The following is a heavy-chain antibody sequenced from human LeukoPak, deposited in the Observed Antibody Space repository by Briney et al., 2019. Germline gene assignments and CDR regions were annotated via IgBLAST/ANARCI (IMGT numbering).Heavy chain of an antibody. CDR3: ARGPHPYYYDSSGYYYFDY. D-gene: IGHD3-22*01. V-gene: IGHV4-39*01. CDR2: ISDSGNT. CDR1: GGSISSRSYY. J-gene: IGHJ4*02. Sequence: SETLSLTCTVSGGSISSRSYYWGWIRQPPGKGLEWIGKISDSGNTYYSPSLRSRVTISIDMSKNQFSLKLSSVTAADTAVYYCARGPHPYYYDSSGYYYFDYWGQGTLVTVSS.